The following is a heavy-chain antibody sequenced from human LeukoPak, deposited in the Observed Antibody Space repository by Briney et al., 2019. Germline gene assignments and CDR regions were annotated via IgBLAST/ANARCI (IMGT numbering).Heavy chain of an antibody. V-gene: IGHV4-34*01. D-gene: IGHD2-2*01. Sequence: KPSETLSLTCAVYGGSFSGYYWSWIRQPPGKGPEWIGEINHSGSTNYNPSLKSRATISVDTSKNQFSLKLSSVTAADTAVYYCARGRGYQLSSNWFDPWGQGTLVTVSS. CDR1: GGSFSGYY. CDR3: ARGRGYQLSSNWFDP. CDR2: INHSGST. J-gene: IGHJ5*01.